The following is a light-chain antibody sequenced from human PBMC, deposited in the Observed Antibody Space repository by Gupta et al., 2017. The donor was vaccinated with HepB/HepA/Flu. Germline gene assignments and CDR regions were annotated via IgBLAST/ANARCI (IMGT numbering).Light chain of an antibody. J-gene: IGKJ3*01. CDR2: LAS. CDR3: RQLIQDPVT. V-gene: IGKV2-28*01. Sequence: DIVMTQSPLSLYVTPGEQASIAGRSSQSRLHSNGNSSLNWVLQRPGQAPQLLIYLASTRASGVPDRFSGSGTGTDFTRKISSMKAEDVGTYYCRQLIQDPVTFGAGTKLEIK. CDR1: QSRLHSNGNSS.